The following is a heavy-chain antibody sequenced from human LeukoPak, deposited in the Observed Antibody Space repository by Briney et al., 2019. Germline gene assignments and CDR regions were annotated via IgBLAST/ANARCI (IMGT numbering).Heavy chain of an antibody. D-gene: IGHD7-27*01. CDR1: GFTFSSYA. Sequence: PGGSLRLSCAASGFTFSSYAMSWVRQAPGKGLEWVSAISGSGGSTYYADSVKGRFTISRDNSKNTLCLQMNSLRAEDTAVYYCANDLLGRYYYYYYMDVWGKGTTVTVSS. CDR3: ANDLLGRYYYYYYMDV. V-gene: IGHV3-23*01. J-gene: IGHJ6*03. CDR2: ISGSGGST.